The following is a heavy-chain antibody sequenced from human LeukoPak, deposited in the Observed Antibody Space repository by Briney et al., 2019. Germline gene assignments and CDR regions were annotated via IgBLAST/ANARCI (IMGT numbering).Heavy chain of an antibody. D-gene: IGHD3-3*01. CDR2: ISAYNGNT. Sequence: ALVKASYKASGSTFTRYGISSVRQAPGHGLKGLGWISAYNGNTTYAKKLQGRVTMPTATSTSTAYMELRSLRSDDTAVYYCARVSTIFGVVIGWFDPWGQGTLVTVSS. V-gene: IGHV1-18*01. J-gene: IGHJ5*02. CDR3: ARVSTIFGVVIGWFDP. CDR1: GSTFTRYG.